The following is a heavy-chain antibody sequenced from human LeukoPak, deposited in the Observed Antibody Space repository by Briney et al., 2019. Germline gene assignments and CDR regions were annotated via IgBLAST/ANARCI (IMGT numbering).Heavy chain of an antibody. V-gene: IGHV3-23*01. Sequence: GGSLRLPCVAPGFTFSSYAINWVRQAPGKGLEWVSAISGSGGTTYYADSVKGRFAISRDNSKNTLYLQMNSLRAEDTAVYYCAKDWYFDRLLGYFDYWGQGTLVTVSS. CDR2: ISGSGGTT. CDR3: AKDWYFDRLLGYFDY. CDR1: GFTFSSYA. D-gene: IGHD3-9*01. J-gene: IGHJ4*02.